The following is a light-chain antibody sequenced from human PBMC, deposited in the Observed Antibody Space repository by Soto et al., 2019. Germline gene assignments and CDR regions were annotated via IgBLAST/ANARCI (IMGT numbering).Light chain of an antibody. CDR3: SSYSISTAYL. J-gene: IGLJ1*01. CDR2: EVS. V-gene: IGLV2-14*01. CDR1: SGDVGGYDY. Sequence: QSVLTQPASVSGSPGQSITISCTGTSGDVGGYDYVSWYQLHPGKAPKLMVFEVSNRPSGVSSRFSGSKSGNTASLTISGLQAEDEADYFCSSYSISTAYLFGTGTKVTVL.